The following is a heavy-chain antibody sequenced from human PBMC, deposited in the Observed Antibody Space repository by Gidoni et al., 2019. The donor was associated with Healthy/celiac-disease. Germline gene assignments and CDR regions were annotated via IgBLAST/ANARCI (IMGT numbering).Heavy chain of an antibody. CDR2: IIPIFGTA. V-gene: IGHV1-69*06. CDR1: GGAFSSYA. Sequence: QVQLVQSGAEVKKPGSSVKVYGKASGGAFSSYAISWVRQAPGQGLEWMGWIIPIFGTANYAQKFQGRVTITADNSTSTAYMELSSLRSEDTAVYYCARSAGQNYYYYYMDVWGKGTTVTVSS. CDR3: ARSAGQNYYYYYMDV. J-gene: IGHJ6*03.